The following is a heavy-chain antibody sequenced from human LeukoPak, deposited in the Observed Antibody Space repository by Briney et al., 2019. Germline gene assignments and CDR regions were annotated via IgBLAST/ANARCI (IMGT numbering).Heavy chain of an antibody. CDR3: ARTNWGGLDYFDY. D-gene: IGHD7-27*01. Sequence: SKTLSLTCTVSGGPISSSSYYWGWIRQPPGKGLEWIGSIYYSGSTYYNPSLKSRVTISVDTSKNQFSLKLSSVTAADTAVYYCARTNWGGLDYFDYWGQGTLVTISS. J-gene: IGHJ4*02. CDR2: IYYSGST. V-gene: IGHV4-39*01. CDR1: GGPISSSSYY.